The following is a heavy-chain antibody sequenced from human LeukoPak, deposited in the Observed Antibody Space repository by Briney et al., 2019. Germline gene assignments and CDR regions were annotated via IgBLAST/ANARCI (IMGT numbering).Heavy chain of an antibody. V-gene: IGHV3-7*01. CDR3: ARDSAGYCSSTSCYTPSLAFDI. CDR2: IKQDESEK. J-gene: IGHJ3*02. Sequence: GGSLRLSCAASGFTFSSYWMSWVRQAPGKGLEWVANIKQDESEKYYVDSAKGQFTISGDNAKNSLYLQMNSLRAEDTAVYYCARDSAGYCSSTSCYTPSLAFDIWGQGTMVTVSS. CDR1: GFTFSSYW. D-gene: IGHD2-2*02.